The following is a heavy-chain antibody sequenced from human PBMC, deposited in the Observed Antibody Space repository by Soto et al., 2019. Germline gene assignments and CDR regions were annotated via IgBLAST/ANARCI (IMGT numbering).Heavy chain of an antibody. CDR2: INGYNGNT. CDR1: GYTFSRSG. D-gene: IGHD3-16*01. V-gene: IGHV1-18*01. Sequence: QVQLVQSGAEVKKPGASVKVSCKASGYTFSRSGSSWGRQAPGQGLEWMGWINGYNGNTNYTPKMQVIITMTTDTTTSTASMELRSLSSDDTAVDYCARMGDVPYYYYGMAVGGQGTTVIVSS. CDR3: ARMGDVPYYYYGMAV. J-gene: IGHJ6*02.